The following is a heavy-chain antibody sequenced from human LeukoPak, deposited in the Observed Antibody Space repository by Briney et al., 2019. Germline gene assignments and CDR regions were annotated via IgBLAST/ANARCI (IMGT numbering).Heavy chain of an antibody. V-gene: IGHV1-2*02. J-gene: IGHJ6*03. CDR3: ARWHKRNSSGWKFYYYYYMDV. Sequence: ASVKVSCKASGYTFTGYYMHWVRQAPGQGLEWMGWINPNSGGTNYAQKFQGRVTMTRDTSISTAYMELSRLRSDDTAVYYCARWHKRNSSGWKFYYYYYMDVWGKGTTVTISS. CDR2: INPNSGGT. D-gene: IGHD6-19*01. CDR1: GYTFTGYY.